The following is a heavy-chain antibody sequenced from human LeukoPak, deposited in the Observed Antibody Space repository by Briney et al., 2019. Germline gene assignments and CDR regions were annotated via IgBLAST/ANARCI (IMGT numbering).Heavy chain of an antibody. Sequence: GGSPRLSCTASGFTVSSNYMSWVRQAPGKGLEWVSVIYSGGSTYYADSVKGRFTISRDNSKNTLYLQMNSLRAEDTAVYYCARDGGFGEFTFGYWGQGTLVTVSS. CDR3: ARDGGFGEFTFGY. CDR1: GFTVSSNY. J-gene: IGHJ4*02. D-gene: IGHD3-10*01. V-gene: IGHV3-53*01. CDR2: IYSGGST.